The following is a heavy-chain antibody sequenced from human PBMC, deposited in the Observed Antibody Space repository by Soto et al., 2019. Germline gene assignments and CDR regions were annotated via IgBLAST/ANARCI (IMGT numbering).Heavy chain of an antibody. Sequence: QVQLQESGPGLVKPSQTLSLTCTVSGGSISSGGYYWSWIRQHPGKGLEWIAYIYYTGSTYYNPSRKSRVTISVDTSKNQFSLKLSSVTAADTAVYYCALRLGDPGRLYFDYWGQGTLVTVSS. CDR3: ALRLGDPGRLYFDY. CDR1: GGSISSGGYY. CDR2: IYYTGST. D-gene: IGHD3-16*01. J-gene: IGHJ4*02. V-gene: IGHV4-31*03.